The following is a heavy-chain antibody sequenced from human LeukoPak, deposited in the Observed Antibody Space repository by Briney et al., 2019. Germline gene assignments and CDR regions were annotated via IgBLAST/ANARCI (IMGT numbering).Heavy chain of an antibody. CDR3: ARDRLKGLSRYYDSSGYYHRARDYYGMDV. D-gene: IGHD3-22*01. CDR1: GFTVSSNY. J-gene: IGHJ6*02. Sequence: GGSLRLSCAASGFTVSSNYMSWVRQAPGKGLEWVSVIYSGGSTYYADSVKGRFTISRDNSKNTLYLQMNSLRAEDTAVYYCARDRLKGLSRYYDSSGYYHRARDYYGMDVWGQGTTVTVSS. V-gene: IGHV3-66*01. CDR2: IYSGGST.